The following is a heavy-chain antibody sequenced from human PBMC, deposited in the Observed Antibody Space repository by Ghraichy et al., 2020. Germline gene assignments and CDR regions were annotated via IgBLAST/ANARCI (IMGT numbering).Heavy chain of an antibody. D-gene: IGHD6-6*01. Sequence: GSLRLSCAVYGGSFSGYYWSWIRQPPGKGLEWIGEINHSGSTNYNPSLKSRVTISVDTSKNQFSLKLSSVTAADTAVYYCARRRAFSSSSIDYWGQGTLVTVSS. V-gene: IGHV4-34*01. CDR3: ARRRAFSSSSIDY. CDR1: GGSFSGYY. J-gene: IGHJ4*02. CDR2: INHSGST.